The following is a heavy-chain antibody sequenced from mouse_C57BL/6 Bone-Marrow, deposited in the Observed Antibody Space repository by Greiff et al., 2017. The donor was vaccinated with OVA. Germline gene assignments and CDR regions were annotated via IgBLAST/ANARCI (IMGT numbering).Heavy chain of an antibody. Sequence: EVQLVESEGGLVQPGSSMKLSCTASGFTFSDYYMAWVRQVPEKGLEWVANINYDGSSTYYLDSLKSRFIISRDNAKNILYLQMSSLKSEDTATYYCARDGPGYYGSSPYWYFDVWGTGTTVTVSS. CDR3: ARDGPGYYGSSPYWYFDV. D-gene: IGHD1-1*01. CDR1: GFTFSDYY. CDR2: INYDGSST. J-gene: IGHJ1*03. V-gene: IGHV5-16*01.